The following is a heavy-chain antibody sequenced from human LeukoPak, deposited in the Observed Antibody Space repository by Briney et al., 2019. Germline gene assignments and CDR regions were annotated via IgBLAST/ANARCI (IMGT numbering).Heavy chain of an antibody. V-gene: IGHV1-2*02. J-gene: IGHJ4*02. CDR2: INPNSGGT. Sequence: ASVKVSCKASGYTFTRYAVNWVRQAPGQGLEWMGWINPNSGGTNYAQKFQGRVTMTRDTSISTAYMELSRLRSDDTAVYHCARDPNYYDSSGYYYSPNYYFDYWGQGTLVTVSS. CDR3: ARDPNYYDSSGYYYSPNYYFDY. D-gene: IGHD3-22*01. CDR1: GYTFTRYA.